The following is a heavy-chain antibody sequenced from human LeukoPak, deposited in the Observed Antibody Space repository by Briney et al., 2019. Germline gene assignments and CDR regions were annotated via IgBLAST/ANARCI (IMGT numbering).Heavy chain of an antibody. CDR1: GGSISSYY. CDR3: ARLGPNRWLQPFDY. V-gene: IGHV4-59*08. CDR2: IYYSGST. D-gene: IGHD5-18*01. J-gene: IGHJ4*02. Sequence: SETLSLTCTVSGGSISSYYWSWIRQPPGKGLEWIGYIYYSGSTTYNPSLKTRVTISVDTSKNQFSLKLSSVTAADTAVYYCARLGPNRWLQPFDYWGQGTLVTVSS.